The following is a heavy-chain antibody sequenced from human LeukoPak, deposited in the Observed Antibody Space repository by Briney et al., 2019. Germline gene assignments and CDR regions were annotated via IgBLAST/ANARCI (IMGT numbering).Heavy chain of an antibody. CDR1: GFSFADAT. CDR3: AKDPYTDV. Sequence: GGSLRLSCAASGFSFADATMHWVRQVPGKGLEWVSGINWNSGTMGYADSVKGRFTVSRDNAKNSLYLQMNSLKTEDTALYYCAKDPYTDVWGKGTTVTVSS. CDR2: INWNSGTM. J-gene: IGHJ6*03. V-gene: IGHV3-9*01.